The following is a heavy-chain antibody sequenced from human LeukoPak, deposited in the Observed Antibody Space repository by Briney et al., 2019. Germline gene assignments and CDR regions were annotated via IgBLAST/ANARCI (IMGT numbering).Heavy chain of an antibody. V-gene: IGHV1-18*01. CDR1: GYTFTSYG. CDR2: ISAYNGNT. J-gene: IGHJ6*02. CDR3: ARAGSTSSNYSYYGMDV. D-gene: IGHD2-2*01. Sequence: ASVKVSCKASGYTFTSYGISWVRQAPGQGLEWMGWISAYNGNTNYAQKLQGRVTMTTDTSTSTAYMELRSLRSDDTAVYYCARAGSTSSNYSYYGMDVWGQGTTVTVSS.